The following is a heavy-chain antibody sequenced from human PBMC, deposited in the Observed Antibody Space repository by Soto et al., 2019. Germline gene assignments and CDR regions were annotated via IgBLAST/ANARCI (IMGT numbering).Heavy chain of an antibody. V-gene: IGHV3-48*02. CDR1: GCTFSSYS. J-gene: IGHJ4*02. Sequence: LRLSCAASGCTFSSYSMNWVRQAPGKGLEWVSYISSSSSTIYYADSVKGRFTISRDNAKNSLYLQMNSLRDEDTAVYYCARVSSDYSNYFSYFDYWGQGTLVTVSS. CDR3: ARVSSDYSNYFSYFDY. CDR2: ISSSSSTI. D-gene: IGHD4-4*01.